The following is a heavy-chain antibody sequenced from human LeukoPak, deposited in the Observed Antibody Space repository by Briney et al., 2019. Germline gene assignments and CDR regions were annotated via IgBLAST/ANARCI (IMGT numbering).Heavy chain of an antibody. Sequence: GGSLRLSCAASGFTFSSYSMNWVRQAPGKGLEWVSSISSGSGYIYYADSVKGRFTISRDNAKNSLYLQMNSLRAEDTAVYYCARGPSSGGDYRYYFDYWGQGTLVTVSS. J-gene: IGHJ4*02. D-gene: IGHD4-11*01. V-gene: IGHV3-21*01. CDR1: GFTFSSYS. CDR2: ISSGSGYI. CDR3: ARGPSSGGDYRYYFDY.